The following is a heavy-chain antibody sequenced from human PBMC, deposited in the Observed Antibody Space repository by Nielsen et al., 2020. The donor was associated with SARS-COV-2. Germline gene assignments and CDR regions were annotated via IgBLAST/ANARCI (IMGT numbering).Heavy chain of an antibody. CDR1: GYTFTSYA. V-gene: IGHV1-3*01. Sequence: ASVKVSCKASGYTFTSYAMHWMRQAPGQRLEWMGWINAGNGNTKYSQKFQGRVTITRDTSASTAYMELSSLRSEDTAVYYCARAREGLSYFDYWGQGTLVTVSS. J-gene: IGHJ4*02. CDR2: INAGNGNT. CDR3: ARAREGLSYFDY. D-gene: IGHD3-10*01.